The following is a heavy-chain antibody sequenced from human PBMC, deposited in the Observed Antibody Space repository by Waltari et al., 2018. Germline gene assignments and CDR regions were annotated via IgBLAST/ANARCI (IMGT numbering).Heavy chain of an antibody. J-gene: IGHJ4*02. Sequence: QVQLQQWGAGLLKPSETLSLTCAVYGGSFSGYYWSGIRQPPGEVLEWMGEINHSGSTNYNPSLKRLGTISVDTSKHPFSLNLSSVTAAGTAVYYCHTYYYDSSGYSRADYWGQGTLVTVSS. CDR1: GGSFSGYY. V-gene: IGHV4-34*01. D-gene: IGHD3-22*01. CDR2: INHSGST. CDR3: HTYYYDSSGYSRADY.